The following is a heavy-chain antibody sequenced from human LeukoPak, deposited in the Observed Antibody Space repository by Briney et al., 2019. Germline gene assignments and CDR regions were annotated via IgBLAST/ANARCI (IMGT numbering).Heavy chain of an antibody. D-gene: IGHD6-6*01. J-gene: IGHJ4*02. V-gene: IGHV3-66*01. Sequence: ASVKVSCAASGFTVSSNYMSWVRQAPGKGLEWVSVIYSGGSTYYADSVKGRFTISRDNSKNTLYLQMNSLRAEDTAVYYCARSAARPGWGQGTLVTVSS. CDR1: GFTVSSNY. CDR3: ARSAARPG. CDR2: IYSGGST.